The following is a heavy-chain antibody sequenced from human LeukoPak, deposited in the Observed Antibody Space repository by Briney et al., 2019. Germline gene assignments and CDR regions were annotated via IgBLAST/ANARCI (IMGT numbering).Heavy chain of an antibody. J-gene: IGHJ4*02. V-gene: IGHV1-69*04. D-gene: IGHD3-3*01. Sequence: SVKVSCKASGGTFSSYAISWVRQAPGQGLEWMGRIIPILGIANYAQKFQGRVTITADKSTSTAYMELSSLRSEDTAVYYCARGDPYYDFWSGYFDYWGQGTLVTVSS. CDR2: IIPILGIA. CDR1: GGTFSSYA. CDR3: ARGDPYYDFWSGYFDY.